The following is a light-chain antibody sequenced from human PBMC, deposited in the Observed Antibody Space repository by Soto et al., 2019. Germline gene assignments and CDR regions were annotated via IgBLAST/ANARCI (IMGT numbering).Light chain of an antibody. J-gene: IGKJ4*01. CDR3: QQYDNLSLT. Sequence: DIQMTQSPSSLSASVGDRVTITRQASQDISNYLNWYQQKPGKAPKLLIYDASNLETGVPSRFSGSGSGTDFTFTISSLQPEDIATYYCQQYDNLSLTFGGGTKVDIK. CDR2: DAS. CDR1: QDISNY. V-gene: IGKV1-33*01.